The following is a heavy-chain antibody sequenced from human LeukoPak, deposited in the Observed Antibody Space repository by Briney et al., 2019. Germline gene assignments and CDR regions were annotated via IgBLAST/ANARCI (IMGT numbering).Heavy chain of an antibody. CDR2: ISSSSSYI. D-gene: IGHD3-10*01. J-gene: IGHJ4*02. Sequence: GGSLRLPCAASGFTFSTYSMNWVRQAPGKGLEWVSSISSSSSYIFYADTVKGRFTTSRDNAKNLLYLQMNSLRAEDTAVFYCARGPQVPREGMTFDYWGQGTLVTVSS. CDR1: GFTFSTYS. CDR3: ARGPQVPREGMTFDY. V-gene: IGHV3-21*01.